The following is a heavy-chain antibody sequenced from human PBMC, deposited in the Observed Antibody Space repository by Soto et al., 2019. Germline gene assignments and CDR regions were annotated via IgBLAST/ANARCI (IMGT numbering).Heavy chain of an antibody. Sequence: QVQLVQSGAEMKQPGSSVKVSCQSSEGTFNTYAMNWVRQAPGQGPEWMRDISPMLGAAIYAPKFQGRVTINADESTGTSYMQLSSLTSEDTALYFCAREVQFHTPAFVYWGQGTLVTVSS. J-gene: IGHJ4*02. CDR3: AREVQFHTPAFVY. V-gene: IGHV1-69*19. CDR1: EGTFNTYA. CDR2: ISPMLGAA.